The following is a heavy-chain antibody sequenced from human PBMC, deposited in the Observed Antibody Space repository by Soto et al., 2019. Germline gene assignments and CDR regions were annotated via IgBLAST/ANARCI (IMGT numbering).Heavy chain of an antibody. CDR1: GGSITNYY. D-gene: IGHD3-16*01. J-gene: IGHJ5*02. V-gene: IGHV4-4*07. CDR2: IYTKERT. CDR3: ARDDYKDGGNNWFDP. Sequence: SETLSLTCTVSGGSITNYYWSWIRQPAGKGLEWIGRIYTKERTNYNLSFRNRVTMSVDTSKNQFSLKLDAVTAADTAVYYCARDDYKDGGNNWFDPWGQGTPVTVSS.